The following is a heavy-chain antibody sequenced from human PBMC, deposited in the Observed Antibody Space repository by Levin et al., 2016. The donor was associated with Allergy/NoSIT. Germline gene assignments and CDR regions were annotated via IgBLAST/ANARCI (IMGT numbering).Heavy chain of an antibody. CDR1: GFTFSSYN. CDR3: AREGSYSSAFDI. V-gene: IGHV3-48*02. Sequence: GESLKISCAASGFTFSSYNMNWVRQAPGKGLEWISFITGSSTIYYADSVKGRFTVSRDNAKKSLYLQMNSLRDEDTAVYYCAREGSYSSAFDIWGHGTMVTVSS. J-gene: IGHJ3*02. CDR2: ITGSSTI. D-gene: IGHD4-11*01.